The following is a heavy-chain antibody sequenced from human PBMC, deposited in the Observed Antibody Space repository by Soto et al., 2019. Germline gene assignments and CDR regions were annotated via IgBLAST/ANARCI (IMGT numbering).Heavy chain of an antibody. D-gene: IGHD3-3*01. J-gene: IGHJ5*02. CDR1: GGTFSSYA. V-gene: IGHV1-69*13. CDR3: ARVSAPNTIFGVVIMTPYNWFDP. Sequence: SVKVSCKASGGTFSSYAISWVRQAPGQGLEWMGGIIPIFGTANYAQKFQGRVTITADESTSTAYMELSSLRSEDTAVYYCARVSAPNTIFGVVIMTPYNWFDPWGQGTLVTVSS. CDR2: IIPIFGTA.